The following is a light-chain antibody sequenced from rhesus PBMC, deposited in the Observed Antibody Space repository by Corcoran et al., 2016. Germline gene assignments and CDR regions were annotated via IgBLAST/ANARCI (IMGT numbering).Light chain of an antibody. CDR1: SSDIGGYNY. CDR3: CSYAGSNTSI. Sequence: QAALTQPRSVSGSPVQSVTISCTGTSSDIGGYNYVSWYQQHPGTAPKLMIYEVSKRPSGVSDRFSGSKSGNTASLTISGLQAEDEADYYCCSYAGSNTSIFGAGTRLTVL. V-gene: IGLV2-32*02. CDR2: EVS. J-gene: IGLJ1*01.